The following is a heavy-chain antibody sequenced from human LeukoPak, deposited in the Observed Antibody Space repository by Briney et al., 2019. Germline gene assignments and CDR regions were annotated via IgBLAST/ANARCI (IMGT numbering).Heavy chain of an antibody. CDR3: AKDIVVVPAAPDY. D-gene: IGHD2-2*01. CDR1: GFTFSSYA. J-gene: IGHJ4*02. V-gene: IGHV3-23*01. CDR2: ISGSGGST. Sequence: PGGSLRLSCAASGFTFSSYAMSWVRQAPGKGLEWASAISGSGGSTYYADSVKGRFTISRDNSKNTLYLQMNSLRAEDTAVYYCAKDIVVVPAAPDYWGQGTLVTVSS.